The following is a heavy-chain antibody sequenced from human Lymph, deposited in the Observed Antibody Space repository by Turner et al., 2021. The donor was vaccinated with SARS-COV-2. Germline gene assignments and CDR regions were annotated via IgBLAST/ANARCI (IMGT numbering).Heavy chain of an antibody. J-gene: IGHJ3*02. CDR3: AKGVRGVIIPEAFDI. Sequence: EVQLLESGGGLVQPGGSLRLSCAASGFTFSSYAMSWVRQAPGKGLEWVSSISVSGGSTYCADSVKGRFTISRDNSKNTLYLQMNSLRAEDTAVYYCAKGVRGVIIPEAFDIWGQGTMVTISS. CDR2: ISVSGGST. V-gene: IGHV3-23*01. CDR1: GFTFSSYA. D-gene: IGHD3-10*01.